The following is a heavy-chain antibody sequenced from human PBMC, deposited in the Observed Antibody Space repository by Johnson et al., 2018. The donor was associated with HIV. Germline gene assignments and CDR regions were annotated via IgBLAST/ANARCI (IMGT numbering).Heavy chain of an antibody. CDR2: ISYDGSYQ. Sequence: QVQLVESGGGVVQPGRSLRLSCAASGFTCSSYAMHWVRQAPGKGLEWVAVISYDGSYQYYADSAKGRFTISRDNSKNTLYLQMNSLRAEDTAVYYCAREPSIAAAGGDGAFDIWGRGTMLTVSS. J-gene: IGHJ3*02. CDR3: AREPSIAAAGGDGAFDI. CDR1: GFTCSSYA. V-gene: IGHV3-30*04. D-gene: IGHD6-13*01.